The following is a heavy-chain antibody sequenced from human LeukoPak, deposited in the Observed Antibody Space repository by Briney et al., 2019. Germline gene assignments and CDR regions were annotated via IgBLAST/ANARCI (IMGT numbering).Heavy chain of an antibody. D-gene: IGHD4-17*01. CDR2: INAGNSNT. J-gene: IGHJ4*02. CDR1: GYTFTSYA. V-gene: IGHV1-3*01. Sequence: ASVKVSCKASGYTFTSYAMHWVRQAPGQRLEWMGWINAGNSNTKYSQKFQGRVTITRDTSASTAYMELSSLRSEDTAVYYCARIATTVTTPFDYWGQGTLVTVSS. CDR3: ARIATTVTTPFDY.